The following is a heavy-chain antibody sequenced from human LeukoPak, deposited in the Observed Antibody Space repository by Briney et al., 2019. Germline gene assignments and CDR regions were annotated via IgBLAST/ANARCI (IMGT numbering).Heavy chain of an antibody. CDR3: ARVNYDSSGFAAYFDY. Sequence: SETLSLTCTVSGGSIGSYYWSWIRQPPGKGLEWIGYIYYSGNTNYNPSLKSRVTISVDTSKNQFSLKLSSVTAADTTVYYCARVNYDSSGFAAYFDYWGQGTLVTVSS. D-gene: IGHD3-22*01. CDR1: GGSIGSYY. CDR2: IYYSGNT. J-gene: IGHJ4*02. V-gene: IGHV4-59*01.